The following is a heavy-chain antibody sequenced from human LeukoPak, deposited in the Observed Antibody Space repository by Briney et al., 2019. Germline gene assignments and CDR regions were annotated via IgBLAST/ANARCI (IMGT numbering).Heavy chain of an antibody. V-gene: IGHV3-23*01. Sequence: GGSLRLSCAASGFTFSSYVMSWVRQAPGKGLEWVSAISGSGGRTYYADSMKGRFTISRDNSKHTLYLQMNSLRADDTAVYYCAKLWATTVTTSDWYFDFWGRGTLVTVSS. CDR1: GFTFSSYV. CDR2: ISGSGGRT. CDR3: AKLWATTVTTSDWYFDF. J-gene: IGHJ2*01. D-gene: IGHD4-17*01.